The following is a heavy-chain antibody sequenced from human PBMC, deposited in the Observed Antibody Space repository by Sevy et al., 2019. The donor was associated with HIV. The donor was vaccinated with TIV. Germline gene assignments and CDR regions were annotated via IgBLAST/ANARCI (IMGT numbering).Heavy chain of an antibody. D-gene: IGHD3-10*01. Sequence: GGSLRLSCAASGFTFSSYGMHWVRQAPGKGLEWVAVIWYDGSNKYYADSVKGRFNISRDNSKNTLYLQMNSLRAEDTAVYYCARDPVYYGSGSYVDNYYGMDVWGQGTTVTVSS. CDR1: GFTFSSYG. CDR2: IWYDGSNK. CDR3: ARDPVYYGSGSYVDNYYGMDV. J-gene: IGHJ6*02. V-gene: IGHV3-33*01.